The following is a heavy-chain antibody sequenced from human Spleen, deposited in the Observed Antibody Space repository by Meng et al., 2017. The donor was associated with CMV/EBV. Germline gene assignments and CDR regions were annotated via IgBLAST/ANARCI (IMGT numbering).Heavy chain of an antibody. CDR2: INHNSGGT. CDR1: GYTFTGYY. CDR3: ARVSYSSPMEDY. J-gene: IGHJ4*02. Sequence: QVELVVSGADVKKPGAAVKMSCKASGYTFTGYYKHWVGQAPGQGLEWMGWINHNSGGTNYAQKFQGRVTMTRDTSISTAYMELSRLRSDDTAVYYCARVSYSSPMEDYWGQGTLVTVSS. D-gene: IGHD6-19*01. V-gene: IGHV1-2*02.